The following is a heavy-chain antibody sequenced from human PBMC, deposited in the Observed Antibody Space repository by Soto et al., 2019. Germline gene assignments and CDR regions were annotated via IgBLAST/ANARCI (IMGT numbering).Heavy chain of an antibody. CDR2: ISGSGGST. Sequence: EVQLLESGGGLVQPGGSLRLSCAASGFTFTSYAMTWVRQAPGKGLEWVSIISGSGGSTNYAGSVKGRFTISRDNSKNTLYLQINSLRAEDTAVYYCAKGDDPRNYYSGMDVWGQGTTVTVSS. D-gene: IGHD3-3*01. V-gene: IGHV3-23*01. J-gene: IGHJ6*02. CDR1: GFTFTSYA. CDR3: AKGDDPRNYYSGMDV.